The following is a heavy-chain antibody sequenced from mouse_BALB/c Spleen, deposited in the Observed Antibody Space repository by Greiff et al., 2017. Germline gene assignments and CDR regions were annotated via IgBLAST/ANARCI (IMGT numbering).Heavy chain of an antibody. CDR1: GYSITSDYA. J-gene: IGHJ4*01. V-gene: IGHV3-2*02. CDR3: ATIPFYGLYAMDY. D-gene: IGHD2-10*01. Sequence: EVKLQESGPGLVKPSQSLSLTCTVTGYSITSDYAWNWIRQFPGNKLEWMGYISFSGSTSYNPSLKSRISITRDTSKNQFFLQLNSVTTEDTATYYCATIPFYGLYAMDYWGQGTSVTVSS. CDR2: ISFSGST.